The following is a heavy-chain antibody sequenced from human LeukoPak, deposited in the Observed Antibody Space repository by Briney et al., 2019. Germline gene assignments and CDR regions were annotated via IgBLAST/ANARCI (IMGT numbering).Heavy chain of an antibody. CDR1: GGTFSSYA. J-gene: IGHJ4*02. V-gene: IGHV1-46*01. CDR2: INPSGGST. D-gene: IGHD3-22*01. CDR3: ARDYDSSGYYID. Sequence: ASVKVSCKASGGTFSSYAISWVRQAPGQGLEWMGIINPSGGSTSYAQKFQGRVTMTRDTSTSTVYMELSSLRSEDTAVYYCARDYDSSGYYIDWGQGTLVTVSS.